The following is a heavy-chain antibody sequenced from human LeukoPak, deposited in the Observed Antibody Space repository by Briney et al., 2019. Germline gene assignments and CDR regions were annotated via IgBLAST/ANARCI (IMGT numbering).Heavy chain of an antibody. CDR2: IIPIFGTA. V-gene: IGHV1-69*13. Sequence: GASVKVSRKASGGTFSSYAISWVRQAPGQGLEWMGGIIPIFGTANYAQKFQGRVTITADESTSTAYMELSSLRSEDTAVYYCATWEPYGDYYYFDYWGQGTLVTVSS. CDR3: ATWEPYGDYYYFDY. J-gene: IGHJ4*02. D-gene: IGHD4-17*01. CDR1: GGTFSSYA.